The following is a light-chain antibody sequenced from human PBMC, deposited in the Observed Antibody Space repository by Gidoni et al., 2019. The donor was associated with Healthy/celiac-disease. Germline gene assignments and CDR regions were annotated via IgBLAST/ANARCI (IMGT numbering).Light chain of an antibody. Sequence: EIVRTQSPATLSVYPGERATLSCRASQSVSSNLAWYQQKPGPAPRLLIYGASTRATGIPARFRGSGSGTDFTLTISSLQSEDFAVYYCQQYNNWPRGTFGQGTKVEIK. J-gene: IGKJ1*01. V-gene: IGKV3-15*01. CDR2: GAS. CDR3: QQYNNWPRGT. CDR1: QSVSSN.